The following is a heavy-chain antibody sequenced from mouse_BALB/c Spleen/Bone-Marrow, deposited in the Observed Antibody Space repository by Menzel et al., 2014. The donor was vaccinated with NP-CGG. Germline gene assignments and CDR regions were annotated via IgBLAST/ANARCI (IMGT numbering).Heavy chain of an antibody. CDR1: GYAFTNYL. CDR2: INPGSDST. Sequence: VKLMESGAELVRPGTSVKVSCKASGYAFTNYLIEWVKHRPGQGLEWIGVINPGSDSTNYNEKFKGKATLTADKSSSTAYMQLSSLTSDDSAVYFCARWLNGTSAMDYWGQGTSVTVSS. D-gene: IGHD4-1*01. CDR3: ARWLNGTSAMDY. V-gene: IGHV1-54*01. J-gene: IGHJ4*01.